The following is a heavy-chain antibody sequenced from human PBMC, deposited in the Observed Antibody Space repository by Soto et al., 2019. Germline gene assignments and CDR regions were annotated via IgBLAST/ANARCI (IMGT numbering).Heavy chain of an antibody. Sequence: QVQLQESGPGLVNPSGTLSLTCAVSGGSLSSSSWWSWVRQPPGKTLEWLGEIFYSGSTKYNPSLNSRVTISADQSKNDFSLRLSSVTATDTAVYNCVHHGGVLYYHDFWGQGMLVTVSS. D-gene: IGHD2-8*01. CDR2: IFYSGST. V-gene: IGHV4-4*02. J-gene: IGHJ4*02. CDR1: GGSLSSSSW. CDR3: VHHGGVLYYHDF.